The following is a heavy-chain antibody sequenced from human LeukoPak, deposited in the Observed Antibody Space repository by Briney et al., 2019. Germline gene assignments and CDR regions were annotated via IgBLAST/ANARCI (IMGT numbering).Heavy chain of an antibody. V-gene: IGHV4-39*01. D-gene: IGHD1-14*01. Sequence: SETLSLTCTVAGGSISSSSYYWGWIRQPPGKGLEWIGSIYYIGSTYYNPSLKSRVTISVDTSKNQFSLKLSSVTAADTAVYYCARHNRRWLFDPWGQGTLVTVSS. J-gene: IGHJ5*02. CDR1: GGSISSSSYY. CDR2: IYYIGST. CDR3: ARHNRRWLFDP.